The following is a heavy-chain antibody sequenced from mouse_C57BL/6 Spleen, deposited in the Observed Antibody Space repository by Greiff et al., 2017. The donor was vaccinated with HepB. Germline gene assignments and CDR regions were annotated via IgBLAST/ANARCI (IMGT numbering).Heavy chain of an antibody. Sequence: VKLQQSGAELMKPGASVKLSCKATGYTFTGYWIEWVKQRPGHGLEWIGEILPGSGSTNYNEKFKGKATFTADTSSNTAYMQLSSLTTEDSAIYYCARGDGSSSYWYFDVWGTGTTVTVSS. D-gene: IGHD1-1*01. CDR1: GYTFTGYW. CDR3: ARGDGSSSYWYFDV. J-gene: IGHJ1*03. V-gene: IGHV1-9*01. CDR2: ILPGSGST.